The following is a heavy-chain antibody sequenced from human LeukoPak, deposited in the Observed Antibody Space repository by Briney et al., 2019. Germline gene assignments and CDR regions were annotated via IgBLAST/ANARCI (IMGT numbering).Heavy chain of an antibody. J-gene: IGHJ5*02. CDR3: ARYQATGVYDFWSGLASPIGKNWFDP. D-gene: IGHD3-3*01. Sequence: PSQTLSLTCTVSGGSISSGGYYWSWIRQHPGKGLEWIGYIYYSGSTNYNPSLKSRVTISVDTSKNQFSLKLSSVTAADTAVYYCARYQATGVYDFWSGLASPIGKNWFDPWGQGTLVTVSS. CDR1: GGSISSGGYY. V-gene: IGHV4-61*08. CDR2: IYYSGST.